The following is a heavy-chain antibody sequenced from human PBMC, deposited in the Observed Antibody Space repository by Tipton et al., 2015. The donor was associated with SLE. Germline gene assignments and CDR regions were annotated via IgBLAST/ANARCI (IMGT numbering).Heavy chain of an antibody. CDR1: GGSISSHY. D-gene: IGHD6-13*01. J-gene: IGHJ4*02. V-gene: IGHV4-59*04. Sequence: TLSLTCTVSGGSISSHYWSWIRQPPGKGLEWIGYIYYSGSTYYNPSLKSRVTISVDTSKNQFSLKLSSVTAADTAVYYCALMYSSRDYWGQGTLVTVSS. CDR2: IYYSGST. CDR3: ALMYSSRDY.